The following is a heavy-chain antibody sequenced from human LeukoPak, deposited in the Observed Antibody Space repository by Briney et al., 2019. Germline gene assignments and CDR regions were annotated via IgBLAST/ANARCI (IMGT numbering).Heavy chain of an antibody. CDR3: ARAQLRHGIAARSRLTFWFDP. CDR2: IYHSGST. D-gene: IGHD6-6*01. Sequence: PSETLSLTCAVSGYSISSGYYWGWIRQPPGKGLEWIGSIYHSGSTYYNPSLKSRVTISVDTSKNQFSLKLNSVTAADTAVYYCARAQLRHGIAARSRLTFWFDPWGQGTLVTVSS. CDR1: GYSISSGYY. V-gene: IGHV4-38-2*01. J-gene: IGHJ5*02.